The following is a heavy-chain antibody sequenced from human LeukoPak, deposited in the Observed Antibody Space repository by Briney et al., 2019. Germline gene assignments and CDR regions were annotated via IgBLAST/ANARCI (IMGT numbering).Heavy chain of an antibody. CDR3: ARDYDFWSGYHYYMDV. CDR1: GFTFSSYW. D-gene: IGHD3-3*01. J-gene: IGHJ6*03. CDR2: IKQDGSEK. V-gene: IGHV3-7*01. Sequence: GGSLRLSCAASGFTFSSYWMSWVRQAPGKGLEWVANIKQDGSEKYYVDSVKGRFTIPRDNAKNSLYLQMNSLRAEDTAVYYCARDYDFWSGYHYYMDVWGKGTTVTVSS.